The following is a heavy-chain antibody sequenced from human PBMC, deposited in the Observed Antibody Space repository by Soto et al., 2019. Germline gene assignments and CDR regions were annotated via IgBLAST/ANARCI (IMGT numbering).Heavy chain of an antibody. CDR3: ARGRRNTMVRGVLPRPYYYGMDV. D-gene: IGHD3-10*01. CDR1: GGSFSGYY. CDR2: INHSGST. J-gene: IGHJ6*02. Sequence: QVQLQQWGAGLLKPSETLSLTCAVYGGSFSGYYWSWIRQPPGKGLEWIGEINHSGSTNYNPSLKGRVTLSVDTSKNQFSLKLSSVTAADTAVYYCARGRRNTMVRGVLPRPYYYGMDVWGQGTTVTVSS. V-gene: IGHV4-34*01.